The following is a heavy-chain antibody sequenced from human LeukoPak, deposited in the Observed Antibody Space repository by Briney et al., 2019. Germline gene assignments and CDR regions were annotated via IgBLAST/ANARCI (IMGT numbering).Heavy chain of an antibody. CDR3: ARGSITMVRGAPAYYFDY. Sequence: SETLSLTCTVSGGSISSDGYYWNWIRQRPGKGLEWIGNIYYSGSTYYNPSLKSRVSVSLDTSQNQCSLKITSVTAADTAVYYCARGSITMVRGAPAYYFDYWGQGTLVTVSS. J-gene: IGHJ4*02. CDR2: IYYSGST. V-gene: IGHV4-31*03. CDR1: GGSISSDGYY. D-gene: IGHD3-10*01.